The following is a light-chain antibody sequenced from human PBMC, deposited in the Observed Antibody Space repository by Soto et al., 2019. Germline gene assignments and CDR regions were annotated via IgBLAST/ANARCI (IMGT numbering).Light chain of an antibody. CDR2: FAS. CDR3: QQYGASPRT. V-gene: IGKV3-20*01. CDR1: QSVRDDY. Sequence: DIVLTQSTGSLSLSPGEGAALSCRASQSVRDDYFAWYQQRPGQAPRLLISFASRRAAGIPDRFSGSESGRHFPLTISRVEPEDLAVYFCQQYGASPRTFGQGTKLEIK. J-gene: IGKJ2*01.